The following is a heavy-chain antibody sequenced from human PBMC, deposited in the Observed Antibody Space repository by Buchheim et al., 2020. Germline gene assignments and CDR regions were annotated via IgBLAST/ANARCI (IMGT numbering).Heavy chain of an antibody. V-gene: IGHV1-8*01. J-gene: IGHJ6*02. D-gene: IGHD6-19*01. CDR1: GYTFTSYD. CDR2: MNPNSGNT. CDR3: ALLAIAVASTTAYYYGMDV. Sequence: VQLVQSAAELKKPGASVKVSCKASGYTFTSYDINWVRQATGQGLEWMGWMNPNSGNTGYAQKFQCIVTMTRNTSISTAYMELSSLRSEDTAVYYCALLAIAVASTTAYYYGMDVWGQGTT.